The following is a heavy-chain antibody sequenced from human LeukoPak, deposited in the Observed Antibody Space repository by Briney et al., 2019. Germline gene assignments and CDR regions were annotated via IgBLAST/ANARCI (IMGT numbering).Heavy chain of an antibody. D-gene: IGHD2-2*01. J-gene: IGHJ4*02. V-gene: IGHV4-31*03. CDR2: IYYSGNT. CDR3: ARAPLRYCSSNSCSCFDY. CDR1: GGSISSGGYY. Sequence: SETLSLTCTVSGGSISSGGYYWSWIRQHPGKGLEWIGYIYYSGNTYYNPSLKSRVTISVDTSKNQFSLKLSSVTAADTAVYYCARAPLRYCSSNSCSCFDYWGQGTLVTVSS.